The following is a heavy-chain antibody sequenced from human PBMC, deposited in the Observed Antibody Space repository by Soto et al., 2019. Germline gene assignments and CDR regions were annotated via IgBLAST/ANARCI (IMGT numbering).Heavy chain of an antibody. V-gene: IGHV3-72*01. J-gene: IGHJ4*02. CDR3: ARAVVVGTIETVDC. CDR2: SRNKANSYTT. Sequence: PGGSLRLSCAASGFTLSDHYMDWVRQAPGKGLEWVGRSRNKANSYTTECAASVKGRFTISRDDSKNSLHLQMNSLKTEDTAVYYCARAVVVGTIETVDCWGQGTLVTVSS. CDR1: GFTLSDHY. D-gene: IGHD3-22*01.